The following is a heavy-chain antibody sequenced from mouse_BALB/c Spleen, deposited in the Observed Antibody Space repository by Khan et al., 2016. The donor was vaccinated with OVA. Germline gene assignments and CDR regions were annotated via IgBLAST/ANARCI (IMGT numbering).Heavy chain of an antibody. Sequence: QVQLKQSGAELAKPGASVKMSCKASGYTFTNYWMHWVKQRPGQGLEWIGYINPSTGYTEYNQKFKDKATLTADKSSSTAYMQLCSLTSEDSAVFYCVNHGSSSAWFTYWGQGTLVTVSA. CDR2: INPSTGYT. J-gene: IGHJ3*01. V-gene: IGHV1-7*01. D-gene: IGHD1-1*01. CDR3: VNHGSSSAWFTY. CDR1: GYTFTNYW.